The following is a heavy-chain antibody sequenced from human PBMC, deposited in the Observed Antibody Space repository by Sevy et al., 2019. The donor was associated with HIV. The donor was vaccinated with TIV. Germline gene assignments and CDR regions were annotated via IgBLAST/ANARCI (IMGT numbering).Heavy chain of an antibody. D-gene: IGHD3-16*01. CDR1: GGSITSLY. CDR3: AGEDAGGRGYP. CDR2: IYYNGHI. Sequence: SETLSLTCTVSGGSITSLYWNWIRQPPGKGLEWIANIYYNGHINYNPSLKSRVTLSLDTSKNQFSLRLSSVTAADTGNDFLAGEDAGGRGYPLGQGTLVTVSS. V-gene: IGHV4-59*08. J-gene: IGHJ5*02.